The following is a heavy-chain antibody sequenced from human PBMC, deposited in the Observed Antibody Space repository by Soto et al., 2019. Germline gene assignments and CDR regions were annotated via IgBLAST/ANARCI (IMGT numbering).Heavy chain of an antibody. CDR2: AIPVLGVA. CDR1: GGNFRSQSIS. Sequence: QVQLVQSGAEVKKPGSSVKVSCKASGGNFRSQSISISWVRQAPGQGLEWMVRAIPVLGVANYAQKFQGRVTITADKFTSTVYMELSSLRSEDTAVYYCARDRDVAAAGTVATNHYYGMDVWGQGTTVTVSS. CDR3: ARDRDVAAAGTVATNHYYGMDV. V-gene: IGHV1-69*08. D-gene: IGHD6-13*01. J-gene: IGHJ6*02.